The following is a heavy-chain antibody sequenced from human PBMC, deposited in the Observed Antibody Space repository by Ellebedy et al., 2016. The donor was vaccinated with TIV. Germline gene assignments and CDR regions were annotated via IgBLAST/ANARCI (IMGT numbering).Heavy chain of an antibody. Sequence: ASVKVSCKASGYTFTGYYMHWVRQAPGQGLEWMGWINPNSGGTNYAQKFQGRVTMTRDTSISKAYMELSRLGSDDTAVYYCARGDSSGWSIYGMDVWGQGTTVTVSS. J-gene: IGHJ6*02. V-gene: IGHV1-2*02. CDR1: GYTFTGYY. D-gene: IGHD6-19*01. CDR2: INPNSGGT. CDR3: ARGDSSGWSIYGMDV.